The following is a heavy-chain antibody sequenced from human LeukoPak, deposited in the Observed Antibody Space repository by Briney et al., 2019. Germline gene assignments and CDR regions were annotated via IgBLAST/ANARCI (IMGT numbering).Heavy chain of an antibody. V-gene: IGHV3-33*01. CDR2: IRYDGSNK. CDR1: GFTFSSYG. Sequence: PGGSLRLFCAASGFTFSSYGMHWVRQAPGKGLEWVAIIRYDGSNKYYADSVKGRFTISRDNSKNTLYLQMNSLRAEDTAVYYCARYSSGWPLPSPFDYWGQGTLVTVSS. J-gene: IGHJ4*02. CDR3: ARYSSGWPLPSPFDY. D-gene: IGHD6-19*01.